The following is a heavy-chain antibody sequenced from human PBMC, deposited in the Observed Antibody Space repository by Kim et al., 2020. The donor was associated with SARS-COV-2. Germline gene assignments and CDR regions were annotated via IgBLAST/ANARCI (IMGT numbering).Heavy chain of an antibody. V-gene: IGHV4-59*02. Sequence: SETLSLMCSVSGGSVSSFRWSWIRRPPGKGLEWIGSIYYSATTTYNPSLKSRVTISVDMSKNQFSLKLTSVTAADTAMYYCARTDGYCSNNRCPNWFDPWGQGTLVTVAS. CDR1: GGSVSSFR. CDR3: ARTDGYCSNNRCPNWFDP. D-gene: IGHD2-2*01. CDR2: IYYSATT. J-gene: IGHJ5*02.